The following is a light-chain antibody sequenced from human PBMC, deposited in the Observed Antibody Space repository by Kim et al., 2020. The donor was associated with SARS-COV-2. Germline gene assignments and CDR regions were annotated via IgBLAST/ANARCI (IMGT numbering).Light chain of an antibody. J-gene: IGLJ1*01. CDR3: SSYTSSSTYG. V-gene: IGLV2-14*03. Sequence: QSALTQPASVSGSPGQSITISCTGTSSDVGGYNYVSWYQQHPGKAPKLMIYDVSNRPSGVSRRFSGSKSGNTASLTISGLQAEDEADYYCSSYTSSSTYGFGTGTKVTV. CDR1: SSDVGGYNY. CDR2: DVS.